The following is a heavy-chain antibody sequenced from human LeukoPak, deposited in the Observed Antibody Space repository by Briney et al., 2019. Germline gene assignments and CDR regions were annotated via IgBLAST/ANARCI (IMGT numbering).Heavy chain of an antibody. Sequence: PGGSLRLSCAGSGFTFSDYAMNWVRQAPGKGLEWVSVISGPGTLKSYADSVKGRFTISRDNRKKSLYFQMNSLRAEDTAVYYCARDTLVTSTNWFDPWGQGTLVTVSS. V-gene: IGHV3-21*01. D-gene: IGHD2-21*02. J-gene: IGHJ5*02. CDR1: GFTFSDYA. CDR3: ARDTLVTSTNWFDP. CDR2: ISGPGTLK.